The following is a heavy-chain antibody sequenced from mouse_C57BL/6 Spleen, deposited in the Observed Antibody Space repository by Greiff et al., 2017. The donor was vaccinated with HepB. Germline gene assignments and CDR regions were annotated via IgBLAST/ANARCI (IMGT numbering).Heavy chain of an antibody. D-gene: IGHD1-1*01. CDR1: GYTFTDYN. Sequence: VQLQQSGPELVKPGASVKMSCKASGYTFTDYNMHWVKQSHGKSLEWIGYINPNNGGTSYNQKFKGKATLTVNKSSSTAYMELRSLTSEDSAVYYCARGLITTVVATGCWGQGATLTVSS. V-gene: IGHV1-22*01. CDR2: INPNNGGT. CDR3: ARGLITTVVATGC. J-gene: IGHJ2*01.